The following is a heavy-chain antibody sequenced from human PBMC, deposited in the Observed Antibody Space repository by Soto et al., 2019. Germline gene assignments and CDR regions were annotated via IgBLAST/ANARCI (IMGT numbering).Heavy chain of an antibody. Sequence: EVQLLESGGGLVQPGGSLRLSCAASGFTFSSYAMSWVRQAPGKGLEWVAAISGSGGSTYYADSVKGRFTISRDNSKKSLYMQMTSVRAEDTSVYYCAKRSWSGELSWGQGTLVTVSS. D-gene: IGHD3-10*01. V-gene: IGHV3-23*01. CDR1: GFTFSSYA. CDR2: ISGSGGST. CDR3: AKRSWSGELS. J-gene: IGHJ5*02.